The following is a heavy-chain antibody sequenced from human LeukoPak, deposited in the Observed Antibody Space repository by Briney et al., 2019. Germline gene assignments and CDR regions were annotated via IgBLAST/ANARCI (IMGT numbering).Heavy chain of an antibody. CDR3: ARGDKSSGWYFFDY. Sequence: GGSLRLSGAASGFTFRTYSMNWVRQAPGKGLEWVSSISSSSSYKYYADSVKGRFTISRDNAKNSLYLQMNSLRAEDTAVYYCARGDKSSGWYFFDYWGQGTLVTVSS. J-gene: IGHJ4*02. CDR1: GFTFRTYS. CDR2: ISSSSSYK. D-gene: IGHD6-19*01. V-gene: IGHV3-21*01.